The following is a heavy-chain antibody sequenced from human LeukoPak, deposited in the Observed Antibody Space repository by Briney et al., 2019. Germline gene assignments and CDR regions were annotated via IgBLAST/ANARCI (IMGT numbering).Heavy chain of an antibody. Sequence: GGSLRLSCAASGFTFSSHLMHWVRQAPGQGLEWMGIINPSGGSTSYAQKFQGRVTMTRDTSTSTVYMELSSLRSEDTAVYYCARDPRSLRNRPVVVAGGVGRCWFDPWGQGTLVTVSS. CDR3: ARDPRSLRNRPVVVAGGVGRCWFDP. CDR2: INPSGGST. J-gene: IGHJ5*02. CDR1: GFTFSSHL. D-gene: IGHD2-15*01. V-gene: IGHV1-46*01.